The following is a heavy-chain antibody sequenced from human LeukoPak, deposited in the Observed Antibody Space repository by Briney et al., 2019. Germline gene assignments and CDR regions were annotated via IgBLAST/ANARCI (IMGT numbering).Heavy chain of an antibody. CDR2: ISWNSDSI. Sequence: QPGRSLRLSCAASGFTFDDYAMHWVRQAPGKGLEWVSGISWNSDSIGYADSVRGRFTISRDNAKNSLYLQMNSLRAEDTAVYYCARDRSYPHAFDIWGQGTMVTVSS. CDR3: ARDRSYPHAFDI. CDR1: GFTFDDYA. V-gene: IGHV3-9*01. J-gene: IGHJ3*02. D-gene: IGHD3-16*02.